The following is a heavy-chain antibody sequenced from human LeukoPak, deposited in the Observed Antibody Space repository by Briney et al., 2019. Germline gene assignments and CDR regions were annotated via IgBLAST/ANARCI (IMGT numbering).Heavy chain of an antibody. D-gene: IGHD6-25*01. J-gene: IGHJ4*02. V-gene: IGHV3-23*01. CDR3: AKDAVLGQYSSATFDY. CDR1: GFTFSNYA. CDR2: ISDSGDQT. Sequence: GGSLRLSCAASGFTFSNYAMTWVRQAPGKGLEWVSLISDSGDQTYYSEAVKGRFTISRDNTKNTLFLHLNNLRADDTAIYYCAKDAVLGQYSSATFDYWGQGTLVTVSS.